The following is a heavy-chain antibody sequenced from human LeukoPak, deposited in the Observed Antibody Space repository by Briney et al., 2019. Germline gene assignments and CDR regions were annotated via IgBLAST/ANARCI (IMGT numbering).Heavy chain of an antibody. CDR3: ARGSTYYDSSARLDY. Sequence: PSETLSLTCAVYGGSFSGYYWSWIRQPPGKGLEWIGEINHSGSTNYNPSLKSRVTISVDTSKNQFSLKLSSVTAADTAVYYCARGSTYYDSSARLDYWGQGTLVTVSS. CDR2: INHSGST. J-gene: IGHJ4*02. V-gene: IGHV4-34*01. D-gene: IGHD3-22*01. CDR1: GGSFSGYY.